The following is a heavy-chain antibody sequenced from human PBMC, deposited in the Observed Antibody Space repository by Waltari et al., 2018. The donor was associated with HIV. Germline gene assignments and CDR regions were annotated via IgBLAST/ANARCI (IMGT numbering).Heavy chain of an antibody. J-gene: IGHJ4*02. D-gene: IGHD3-22*01. Sequence: QVHLVQSGAALRKPGASVTVSCKDSGYNFTNYGITWVRQAPGQGLEWMGWISGYNGDTKYAQKVRGRVTMTTDTSTSTAYLEMGSLRFDDTAVYYCARDHYYGSSGYYSDYWGQGTLVTVSS. CDR3: ARDHYYGSSGYYSDY. V-gene: IGHV1-18*01. CDR2: ISGYNGDT. CDR1: GYNFTNYG.